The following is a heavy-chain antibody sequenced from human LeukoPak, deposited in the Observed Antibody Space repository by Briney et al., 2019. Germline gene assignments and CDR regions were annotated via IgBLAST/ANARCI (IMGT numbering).Heavy chain of an antibody. CDR1: GGTFSRYT. V-gene: IGHV1-69*06. Sequence: SVKVSCKASGGTFSRYTISWVRQAPGQGLEWMGGIIPIFGAANYAQKFQGRVTMTEDTSTDTAYMELSSLRSEDTAVYYCATDMEWELSWGQGTLVTVSS. J-gene: IGHJ5*02. D-gene: IGHD1-26*01. CDR2: IIPIFGAA. CDR3: ATDMEWELS.